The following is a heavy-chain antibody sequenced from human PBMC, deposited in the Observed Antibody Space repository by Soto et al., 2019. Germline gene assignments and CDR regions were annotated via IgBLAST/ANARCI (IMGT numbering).Heavy chain of an antibody. D-gene: IGHD3-3*01. Sequence: SVKVSCKASGGTFSSYTISWVRQAPGQGLEWMGRIIPILGIANYAQKIQGRVTITADKSTSTAYMELSSLRSEDTAVYYCARGLRFLEWLNAEDAFDIWGQGTMVTVSS. J-gene: IGHJ3*02. CDR1: GGTFSSYT. V-gene: IGHV1-69*02. CDR3: ARGLRFLEWLNAEDAFDI. CDR2: IIPILGIA.